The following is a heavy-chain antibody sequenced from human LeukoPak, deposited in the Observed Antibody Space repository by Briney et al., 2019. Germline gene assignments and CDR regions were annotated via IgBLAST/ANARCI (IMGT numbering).Heavy chain of an antibody. Sequence: PSETLSLTCTVSGDSISTSNSYWGWIRQPPGKGLEWIGSIYHSGNTYYNASLKSRVTISVDTSKNQFSLKLSSVTAADTAVYYCARRRASYSDSSGYYYGGWFDPWGQGTLVTVSS. V-gene: IGHV4-39*01. J-gene: IGHJ5*02. D-gene: IGHD3-22*01. CDR1: GDSISTSNSY. CDR3: ARRRASYSDSSGYYYGGWFDP. CDR2: IYHSGNT.